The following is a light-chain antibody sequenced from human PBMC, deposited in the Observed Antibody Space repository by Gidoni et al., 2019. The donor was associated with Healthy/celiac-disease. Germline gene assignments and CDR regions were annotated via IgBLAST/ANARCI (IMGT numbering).Light chain of an antibody. J-gene: IGKJ1*01. CDR2: GAS. CDR3: QQYNNWSLT. CDR1: QRVSTN. V-gene: IGKV3-15*01. Sequence: EIVMTQSPATLSVSPGERATLSCRASQRVSTNLAWYQQKPGQDPRLLIYGASTRATGIPARFSGSGSGTEFTLTISSLQSEDFAVYYCQQYNNWSLTFGQGTKVEIK.